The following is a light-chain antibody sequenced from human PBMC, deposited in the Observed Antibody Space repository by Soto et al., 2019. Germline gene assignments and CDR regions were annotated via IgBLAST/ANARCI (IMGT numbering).Light chain of an antibody. J-gene: IGKJ2*01. V-gene: IGKV2-28*01. CDR3: MQALQTPPYT. CDR2: LGS. CDR1: QSLLHSNAYNY. Sequence: DIVMTQSPLSLPVTPGEPASISCRSSQSLLHSNAYNYLDWYLQKPGQSPQLLIYLGSNRASGVPDRFSGSGSGTDFTLKISRVEAEDVGVYYCMQALQTPPYTFGQGTKLEIK.